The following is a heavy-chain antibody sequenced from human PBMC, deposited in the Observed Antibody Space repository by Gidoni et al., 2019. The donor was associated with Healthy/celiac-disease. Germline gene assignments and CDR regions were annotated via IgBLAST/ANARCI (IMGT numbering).Heavy chain of an antibody. CDR1: GGSFSGYY. Sequence: QVQLQQWGAGLLKPSETLSLTCAVYGGSFSGYYWSWIRQPPGKGLDWIGEINHSGSTNSTPSLKSRVTISVDTSKNQFSLKLSSVTAADTAVYYCARGLRGRIAAAASFDYWGQGTLVTVSS. J-gene: IGHJ4*02. CDR3: ARGLRGRIAAAASFDY. D-gene: IGHD6-13*01. V-gene: IGHV4-34*01. CDR2: INHSGST.